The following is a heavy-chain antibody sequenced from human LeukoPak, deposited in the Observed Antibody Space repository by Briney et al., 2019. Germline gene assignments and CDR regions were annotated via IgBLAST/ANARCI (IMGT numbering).Heavy chain of an antibody. CDR1: GFTFSSYW. J-gene: IGHJ4*02. Sequence: GRSLRLSCAASGFTFSSYWMTWVRQAPGKGLEWVANIKQDGGEKHYVDSVKGRFTISRDNSKNTLYLQMNSLRAEDTAVYYCAKDRYSSSWLDYWGQGTLVTVSS. CDR2: IKQDGGEK. D-gene: IGHD6-13*01. V-gene: IGHV3-7*01. CDR3: AKDRYSSSWLDY.